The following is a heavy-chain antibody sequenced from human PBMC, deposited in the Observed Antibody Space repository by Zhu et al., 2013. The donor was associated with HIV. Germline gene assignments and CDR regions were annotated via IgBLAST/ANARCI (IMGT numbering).Heavy chain of an antibody. J-gene: IGHJ4*02. V-gene: IGHV1-2*02. CDR2: INPNNSAT. Sequence: QVQLVQSGAEVKKPGASVKVSCKASGYTFTGYYLQWVRQAPGQGLEWMGWINPNNSATNYAQSFQGRVTMTRDASITTAYMDLNRLKSDDTAIYYCTKGGAFDYWGQGTLVTVSS. CDR3: TKGGAFDY. CDR1: GYTFTGYY.